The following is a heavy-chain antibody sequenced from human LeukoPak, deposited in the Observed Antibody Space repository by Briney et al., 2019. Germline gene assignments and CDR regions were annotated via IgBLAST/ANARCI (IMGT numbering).Heavy chain of an antibody. Sequence: PGRSLRLSCAASGFTFSSYGMHWVRQAPGKGLEWVAVIWYDGSNKYYADSVKGRFTISGDNSKNTLYLQMNSLRAEDTAVYYCARRGLERRNFDYWGQGTLVTVSS. CDR2: IWYDGSNK. V-gene: IGHV3-33*01. CDR3: ARRGLERRNFDY. D-gene: IGHD1-1*01. CDR1: GFTFSSYG. J-gene: IGHJ4*02.